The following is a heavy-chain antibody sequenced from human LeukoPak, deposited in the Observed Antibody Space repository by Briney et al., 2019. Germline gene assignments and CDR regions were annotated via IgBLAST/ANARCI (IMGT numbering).Heavy chain of an antibody. J-gene: IGHJ4*02. CDR2: INPSGGST. Sequence: ASVKVSCKASGYTFTSYYMHWVRQAPGQGLEWMGIINPSGGSTSYAQKFQGRVTMTRDTSTSTVYMELSSLRSEDTAVYYCAREPSSGWSGATNDYWGQGTLVTVSS. D-gene: IGHD6-19*01. V-gene: IGHV1-46*01. CDR1: GYTFTSYY. CDR3: AREPSSGWSGATNDY.